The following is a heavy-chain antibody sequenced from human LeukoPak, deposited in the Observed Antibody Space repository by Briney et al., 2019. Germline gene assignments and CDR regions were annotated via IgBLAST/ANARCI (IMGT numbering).Heavy chain of an antibody. J-gene: IGHJ4*02. V-gene: IGHV1-18*01. CDR1: GYTFTSYG. Sequence: ASVKVSCKASGYTFTSYGISWVRQAPGQGLEWMGWISAYNDNTNYAQKLQGRVTMTTDTSTSTAYMELRSLRSDDTAVYYCARGKRMSTTPGDFDYWGQGTLVTVSS. CDR3: ARGKRMSTTPGDFDY. CDR2: ISAYNDNT. D-gene: IGHD1-1*01.